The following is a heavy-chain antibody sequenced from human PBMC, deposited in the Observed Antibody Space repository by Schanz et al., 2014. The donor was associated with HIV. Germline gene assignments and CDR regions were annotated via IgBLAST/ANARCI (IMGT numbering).Heavy chain of an antibody. CDR1: GFTFSNAW. J-gene: IGHJ4*02. D-gene: IGHD6-19*01. Sequence: EVQLVESGGGLVKPGGSLRLSCAASGFTFSNAWMSWVRQAPGKGLEWISYISSSSGSIQYADSVEGRFTISRDNAKNSLYLQMHSLRDEDTAVYYCGSSGSGWLIDHWGQGTLVTVSS. CDR2: ISSSSGSI. V-gene: IGHV3-48*02. CDR3: GSSGSGWLIDH.